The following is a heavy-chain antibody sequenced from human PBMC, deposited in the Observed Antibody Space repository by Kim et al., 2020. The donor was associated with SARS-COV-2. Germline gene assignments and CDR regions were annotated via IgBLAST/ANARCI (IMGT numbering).Heavy chain of an antibody. V-gene: IGHV1-69*13. Sequence: SVKVSCKASGGTFSSYAISWVRQAPGQGLEWMGGIIPIFGTANYAQKFQGRVTITADESTSTAYMELSSLRSEDTAVYYCARGEMATVNYFDYWGQGTLVTVSS. CDR3: ARGEMATVNYFDY. CDR1: GGTFSSYA. CDR2: IIPIFGTA. J-gene: IGHJ4*02. D-gene: IGHD4-4*01.